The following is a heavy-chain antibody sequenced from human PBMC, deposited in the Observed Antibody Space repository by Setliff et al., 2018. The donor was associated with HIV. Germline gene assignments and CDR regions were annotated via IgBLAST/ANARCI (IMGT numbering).Heavy chain of an antibody. CDR2: TWYDGRTT. D-gene: IGHD5-12*01. Sequence: LRLSCAASGFTFSSYVMHWVRQAPGKGLEWVALTWYDGRTTYYADSVKGRFTISRDNSKNTLNLQMNTLGAEDTAMYYCAKVGREYNGYDLTFDSWGQGTLVTVSS. J-gene: IGHJ4*02. V-gene: IGHV3-33*03. CDR3: AKVGREYNGYDLTFDS. CDR1: GFTFSSYV.